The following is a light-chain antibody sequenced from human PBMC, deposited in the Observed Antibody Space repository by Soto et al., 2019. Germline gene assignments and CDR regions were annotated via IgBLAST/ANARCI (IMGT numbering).Light chain of an antibody. CDR1: SSDVGGYNY. CDR3: SSYAGSNILV. Sequence: QSALTQPPSASGSPGQSVTISCTGTSSDVGGYNYVSWYQQHPGKVPKLMIYEVTKRPSGVPDRFSGSKSGNTASLTVSGLQSDYEADYYCSSYAGSNILVFGGGTKVTVL. V-gene: IGLV2-8*01. CDR2: EVT. J-gene: IGLJ3*02.